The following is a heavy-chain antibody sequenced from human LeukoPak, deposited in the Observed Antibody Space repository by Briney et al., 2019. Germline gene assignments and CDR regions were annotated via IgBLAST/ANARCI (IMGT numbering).Heavy chain of an antibody. CDR2: INPNTGDT. V-gene: IGHV1-2*02. CDR3: ARELAVTGTGPADI. CDR1: GYTFTGYY. Sequence: GASVKLSRKASGYTFTGYYLHWVRQAPGQGLEWLGWINPNTGDTNYTQKFQGRVTMTRDTSIGTAYMELSRLTSDDTAVYYCARELAVTGTGPADIWGQGNLVSVSS. J-gene: IGHJ4*02. D-gene: IGHD6-19*01.